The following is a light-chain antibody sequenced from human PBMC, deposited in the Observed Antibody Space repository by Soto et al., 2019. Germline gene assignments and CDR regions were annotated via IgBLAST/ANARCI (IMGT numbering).Light chain of an antibody. V-gene: IGKV3-20*01. CDR2: GAS. J-gene: IGKJ1*01. CDR1: QSVSNNY. Sequence: IVLTQSPGTLSLSPWARATLSCRASQSVSNNYLAWYQQKPGQAPRLLIYGASNRATGIPDRFSGSGSGTDFTLTISRLEPEDFAVYYCQQYGRSGTFGQGTKVDIK. CDR3: QQYGRSGT.